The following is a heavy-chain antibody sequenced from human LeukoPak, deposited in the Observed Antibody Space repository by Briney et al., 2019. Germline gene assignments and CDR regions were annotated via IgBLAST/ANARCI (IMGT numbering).Heavy chain of an antibody. V-gene: IGHV3-30*02. J-gene: IGHJ4*02. CDR1: GFTFSSYG. CDR3: AKDEELSYYDSSGYFN. D-gene: IGHD3-22*01. Sequence: GGSLRLSCAASGFTFSSYGMHWVRQAPGKGLEWVAFIRYDGSNKYYADSVKGRFTISRDNSKNTLYLQMNSLRAEDTAVYYCAKDEELSYYDSSGYFNWGQGTRVTVSP. CDR2: IRYDGSNK.